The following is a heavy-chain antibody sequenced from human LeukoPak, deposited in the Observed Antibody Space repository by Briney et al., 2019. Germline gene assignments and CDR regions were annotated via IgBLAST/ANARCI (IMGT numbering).Heavy chain of an antibody. J-gene: IGHJ4*02. CDR1: GGSISSYY. V-gene: IGHV4-4*07. CDR2: IYATGST. Sequence: SETLSLTCTVSGGSISSYYWSWIRQPAGKGLEWIGRIYATGSTNYNPSLKSRVSMSLDTSKNQFSLRLSSVTAADTAVYYCARAPSNSDYFDYWGQGTLVTVSS. D-gene: IGHD2/OR15-2a*01. CDR3: ARAPSNSDYFDY.